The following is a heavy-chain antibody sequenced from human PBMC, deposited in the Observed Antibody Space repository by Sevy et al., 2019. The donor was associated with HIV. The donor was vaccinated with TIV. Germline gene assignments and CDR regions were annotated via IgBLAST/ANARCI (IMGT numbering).Heavy chain of an antibody. Sequence: SETLCLTCTASGGSIGRSSYYWGWIRQSPGKGLEWIGSIYFSESTYYATSLKSRVTTSVDTSKNQFSLKMTSVTATDTAIYYCARDGGIVDRAFDYWGQGTLVTVSS. CDR2: IYFSEST. CDR1: GGSIGRSSYY. CDR3: ARDGGIVDRAFDY. J-gene: IGHJ4*02. D-gene: IGHD2-21*01. V-gene: IGHV4-39*02.